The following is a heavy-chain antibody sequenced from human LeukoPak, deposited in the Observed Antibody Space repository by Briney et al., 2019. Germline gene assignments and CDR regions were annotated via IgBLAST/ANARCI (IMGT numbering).Heavy chain of an antibody. CDR1: GFTFSSYG. Sequence: GRSLRLSCAASGFTFSSYGMHWVRQAPGKGLEWVAVISYDGSSKYYADSVKGRFTISRDNSKNTLYLQMNSLRAEDTAVYYCAELAVAGTVYWGQGTLVTVSS. CDR2: ISYDGSSK. CDR3: AELAVAGTVY. V-gene: IGHV3-30*03. J-gene: IGHJ4*02. D-gene: IGHD6-19*01.